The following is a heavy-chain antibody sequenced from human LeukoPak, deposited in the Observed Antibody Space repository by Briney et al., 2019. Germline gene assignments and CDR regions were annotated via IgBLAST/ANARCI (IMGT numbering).Heavy chain of an antibody. J-gene: IGHJ4*02. Sequence: QSGGSLRLSCAASGFTFSSYGMHWVRQAPGKGLERVAFIRYDGSNKYYADSVKGRFTISRDNSKNTLYLQMNSLRAEDTAVYYCAKGAGIAVANFDYWGQGTLVTVSS. V-gene: IGHV3-30*02. CDR2: IRYDGSNK. D-gene: IGHD6-19*01. CDR1: GFTFSSYG. CDR3: AKGAGIAVANFDY.